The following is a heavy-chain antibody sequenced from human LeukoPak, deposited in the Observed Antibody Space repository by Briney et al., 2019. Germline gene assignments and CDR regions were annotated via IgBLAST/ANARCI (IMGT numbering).Heavy chain of an antibody. CDR2: ISSSSSYI. J-gene: IGHJ6*03. CDR3: ARDPYSGNYGNDHYYYMDV. D-gene: IGHD1-26*01. Sequence: GGSLRLSCAASGFTFSSYSMNWVRQAPGKGLEWVSSISSSSSYIYYADSVKGRFTISRDNAKNSLYLQMDSLGPEDTAVYYCARDPYSGNYGNDHYYYMDVWGKGTTVTISS. CDR1: GFTFSSYS. V-gene: IGHV3-21*01.